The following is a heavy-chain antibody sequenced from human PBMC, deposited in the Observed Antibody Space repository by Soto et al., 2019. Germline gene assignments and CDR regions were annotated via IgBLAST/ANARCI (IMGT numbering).Heavy chain of an antibody. CDR2: ISYDGSNK. Sequence: PGGSLRLSCAASGFTFSSYAMHWVRQAPGKGLEWVAVISYDGSNKYYADSVKGRFTISRDNSKNTLYLQMNSLRAEDTAVYYCARDNDSSGYYLVPFDYWGQGTLVTVSS. V-gene: IGHV3-30-3*01. J-gene: IGHJ4*02. D-gene: IGHD3-22*01. CDR1: GFTFSSYA. CDR3: ARDNDSSGYYLVPFDY.